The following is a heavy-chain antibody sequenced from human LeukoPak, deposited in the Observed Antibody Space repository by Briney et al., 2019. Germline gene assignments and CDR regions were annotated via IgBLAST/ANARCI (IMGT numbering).Heavy chain of an antibody. V-gene: IGHV1-69*04. CDR2: IIPILGIA. CDR3: ARERDVVVKGYYFDY. J-gene: IGHJ4*02. Sequence: GASVKVSCKASGGTFSSYAISWVRQAPGQGLEWMGRIIPILGIANYAQKFQGRATITADKSTSTAYMELSSLRSEDTAVYYCARERDVVVKGYYFDYWGQGTLVTVSS. D-gene: IGHD2-21*01. CDR1: GGTFSSYA.